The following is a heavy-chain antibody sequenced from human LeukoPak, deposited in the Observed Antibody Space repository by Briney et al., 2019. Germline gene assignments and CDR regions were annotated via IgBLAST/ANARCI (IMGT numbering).Heavy chain of an antibody. J-gene: IGHJ6*02. CDR2: IGSSGGDT. D-gene: IGHD2-8*01. V-gene: IGHV3-23*01. CDR3: AIYLMAKGPPYALDV. Sequence: GGSLRLSCAPSGFTFSNCAMNWVRQAPGKGLEWVSGIGSSGGDTYYADSVKGRFTISRDNSKNMLYLQTNSLRADDTALYYCAIYLMAKGPPYALDVWGQGTTVTVSS. CDR1: GFTFSNCA.